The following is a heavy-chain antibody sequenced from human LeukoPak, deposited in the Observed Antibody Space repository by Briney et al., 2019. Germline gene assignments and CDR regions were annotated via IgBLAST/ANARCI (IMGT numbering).Heavy chain of an antibody. Sequence: PGGSLRLSCAASGFTFSNYEMNWVRQAPGKGLEWVSYNITSGTTIYYADSVKSRFTISRDNAKNSLYLQMNSLRAEDTAVYYCARQRYQRDGFDIWGQGTMVTVSS. CDR1: GFTFSNYE. CDR3: ARQRYQRDGFDI. J-gene: IGHJ3*02. CDR2: NITSGTTI. V-gene: IGHV3-48*03. D-gene: IGHD2-2*01.